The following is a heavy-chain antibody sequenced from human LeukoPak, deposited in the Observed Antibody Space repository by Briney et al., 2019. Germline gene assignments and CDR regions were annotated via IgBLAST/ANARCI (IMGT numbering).Heavy chain of an antibody. CDR2: IRYDGSNK. V-gene: IGHV3-30*02. D-gene: IGHD2-2*01. CDR1: GFTFSSYG. CDR3: ARIVVVPAAMGGAFDI. J-gene: IGHJ3*02. Sequence: PGGSLRLSCAASGFTFSSYGMHWVRQAPGKGLEWVAFIRYDGSNKYYADSVKGRFTISRDNSKNTLYLQMNSLRAEDTAVYYCARIVVVPAAMGGAFDIWGQGTMVTVSS.